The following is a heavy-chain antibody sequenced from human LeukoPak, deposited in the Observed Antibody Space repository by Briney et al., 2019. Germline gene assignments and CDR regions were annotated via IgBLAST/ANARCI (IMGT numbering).Heavy chain of an antibody. CDR2: LYSAGAT. CDR3: ASGGLGARKYYSDPFHY. CDR1: CLTVRRNF. Sequence: GGALRLSCAASCLTVRRNFLSWVRQAPGKGLGWVSILYSAGATYYADSVRGRFTISRDNSKNTVCLQMNSLRAEDTAVYYRASGGLGARKYYSDPFHYWGQGILVTVSS. D-gene: IGHD3-10*01. J-gene: IGHJ4*02. V-gene: IGHV3-53*01.